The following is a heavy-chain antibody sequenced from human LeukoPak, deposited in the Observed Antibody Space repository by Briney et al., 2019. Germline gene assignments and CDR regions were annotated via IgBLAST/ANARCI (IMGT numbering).Heavy chain of an antibody. CDR1: GGSISSYY. J-gene: IGHJ2*01. CDR2: IYYSGST. CDR3: ARLGRTSYWYFDL. D-gene: IGHD2-2*01. Sequence: PSETLSLPCPVSGGSISSYYWSWIRPPPGKGLGGIGYIYYSGSTNYNPSLKSRVTISVDTSKNQFSLKLSSVTAADTAVYYCARLGRTSYWYFDLWGRGTLVTVSS. V-gene: IGHV4-59*08.